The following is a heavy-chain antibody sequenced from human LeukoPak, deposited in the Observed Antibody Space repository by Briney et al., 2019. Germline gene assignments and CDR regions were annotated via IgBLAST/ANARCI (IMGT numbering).Heavy chain of an antibody. CDR1: GFTFSSYG. Sequence: GGSLRFSCAASGFTFSSYGMHWVRQAPGKGVEWVAFIRYDGSNKYYADSVKGRFTISRDNSKNTLYLKMNRLRAEDTAVYYCAKESSGFMIVVVQTHFDYWGQGTLVTVSS. CDR2: IRYDGSNK. CDR3: AKESSGFMIVVVQTHFDY. J-gene: IGHJ4*02. D-gene: IGHD3-22*01. V-gene: IGHV3-30*02.